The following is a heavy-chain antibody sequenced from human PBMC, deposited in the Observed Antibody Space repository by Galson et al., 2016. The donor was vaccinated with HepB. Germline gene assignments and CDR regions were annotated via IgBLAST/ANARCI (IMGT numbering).Heavy chain of an antibody. Sequence: SLRLSCAASGFTLTSYGMHWVRQAPGKGLEWVAGIWFDGGNKYYADSVKGRVTISRDNSKNTLYLQMNSLRAEDTAVYYCTLATRYDAFDIWGQGTLVTVSA. V-gene: IGHV3-33*01. CDR1: GFTLTSYG. CDR3: TLATRYDAFDI. D-gene: IGHD6-6*01. CDR2: IWFDGGNK. J-gene: IGHJ3*02.